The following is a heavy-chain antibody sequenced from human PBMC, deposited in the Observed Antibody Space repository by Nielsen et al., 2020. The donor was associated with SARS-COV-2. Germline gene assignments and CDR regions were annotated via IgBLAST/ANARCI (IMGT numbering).Heavy chain of an antibody. V-gene: IGHV5-51*01. CDR1: GYSFTSYW. CDR2: IYPGDSDT. J-gene: IGHJ3*02. Sequence: GESLKISCKGSGYSFTSYWIGWVRQMPGKGLEWMGIIYPGDSDTRYSPSFQGQVTISADKSISTAYLQWSSLKASDTAMYYCARSGGSGYYTAAFGIWGQGTMVTVSS. D-gene: IGHD3-3*01. CDR3: ARSGGSGYYTAAFGI.